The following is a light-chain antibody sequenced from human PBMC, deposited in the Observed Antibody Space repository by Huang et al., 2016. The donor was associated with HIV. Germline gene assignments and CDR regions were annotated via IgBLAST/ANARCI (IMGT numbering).Light chain of an antibody. CDR3: QQSYLAPVT. Sequence: DIQMTQSPSSLSASIGDRVTITCRASESISSYLNWYLQKPGEAPELLIYGASTLKSGVPSRVSGSGSGTDFTLTISSLQPEDFAAYYCQQSYLAPVTFGQGTKVEVK. CDR1: ESISSY. V-gene: IGKV1-39*01. CDR2: GAS. J-gene: IGKJ1*01.